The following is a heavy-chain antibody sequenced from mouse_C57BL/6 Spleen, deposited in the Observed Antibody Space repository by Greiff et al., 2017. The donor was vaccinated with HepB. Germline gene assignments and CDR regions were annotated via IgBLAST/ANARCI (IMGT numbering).Heavy chain of an antibody. V-gene: IGHV1-15*01. CDR2: IDPETGGT. CDR3: ARERYYFDY. J-gene: IGHJ2*01. Sequence: VQLQQSGAELVRPGASVTLSCKASGYTFTDYEMHWVKQTPVHGLEWIGAIDPETGGTAYNQKFKSKATLTVDKPSSTAYMQLSSLTSEDSAVYYCARERYYFDYWGQGTTLTVSS. CDR1: GYTFTDYE.